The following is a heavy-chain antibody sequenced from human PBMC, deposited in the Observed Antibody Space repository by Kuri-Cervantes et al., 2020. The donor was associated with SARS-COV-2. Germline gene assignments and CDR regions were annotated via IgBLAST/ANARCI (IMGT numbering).Heavy chain of an antibody. CDR3: ARLSGDPGDFDY. V-gene: IGHV5-51*01. J-gene: IGHJ4*02. D-gene: IGHD1-26*01. Sequence: KVSCKVSGYRFTTYWIGWVRQRPGIGLEWMGSIYPGDADIRHSPTFQGQVTMSADKSISTAYPQWSSLKASDTAMYYCARLSGDPGDFDYWGQGTLVTVSS. CDR2: IYPGDADI. CDR1: GYRFTTYW.